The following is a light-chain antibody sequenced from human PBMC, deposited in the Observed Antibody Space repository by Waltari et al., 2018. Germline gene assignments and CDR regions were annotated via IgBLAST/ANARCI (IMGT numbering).Light chain of an antibody. CDR3: MIWHNSSWV. Sequence: QPVLTQPPSLSAPPGASASLTSPLHRPTHTGPQMIFCYHPKAGSPPQYLLRYNSDSDKKQGSGVPSRFSGSKDASANAGILLISGLQSEDEADYYCMIWHNSSWVFGGGTKVTVL. V-gene: IGLV5-45*02. CDR1: RPTHTGPQM. CDR2: YNSDSDK. J-gene: IGLJ3*02.